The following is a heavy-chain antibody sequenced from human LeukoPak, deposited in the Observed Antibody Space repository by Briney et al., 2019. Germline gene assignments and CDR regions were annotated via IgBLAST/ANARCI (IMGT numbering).Heavy chain of an antibody. J-gene: IGHJ3*01. Sequence: GGSLRLSCAASGFTFRTYSMTWVRQAPGKGLEWVSALGVSGGGPEYADSVKGRFTITRDYSKNTLYLQMDSLRAEDTAIYYCAKCRTSWQGNGFDFWGQGTVVTVSS. CDR3: AKCRTSWQGNGFDF. CDR1: GFTFRTYS. V-gene: IGHV3-23*01. D-gene: IGHD1-14*01. CDR2: LGVSGGGP.